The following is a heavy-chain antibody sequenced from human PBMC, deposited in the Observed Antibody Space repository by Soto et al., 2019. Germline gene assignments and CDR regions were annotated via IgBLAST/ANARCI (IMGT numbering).Heavy chain of an antibody. D-gene: IGHD6-19*01. CDR3: ARAEAIAVAGTYYYYGMDV. J-gene: IGHJ6*02. CDR2: INPNSGGT. Sequence: QVQLVQSGAEVKKPGASVKVSYKASGYTFTGYYMHWVRQAPGQGLEWMGWINPNSGGTNYAQKFQGWVTMTRDTSISTAYMELSRLRSDDTAVYYCARAEAIAVAGTYYYYGMDVWGQGTTVTVSS. V-gene: IGHV1-2*04. CDR1: GYTFTGYY.